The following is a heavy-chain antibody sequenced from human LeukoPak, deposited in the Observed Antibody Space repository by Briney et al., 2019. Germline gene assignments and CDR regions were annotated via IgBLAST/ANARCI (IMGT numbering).Heavy chain of an antibody. Sequence: SETLSLTCAVYGGSFSGYYWSWIRQPPGKGLEWIGEINHSGSTNYNPSLKSRVTISVDTSKNQFSLKLSSVTAEDTAVYYCARERYYYDSTYYYVKYFDYWGQGTLVTVSS. CDR2: INHSGST. V-gene: IGHV4-34*01. CDR1: GGSFSGYY. D-gene: IGHD3-22*01. CDR3: ARERYYYDSTYYYVKYFDY. J-gene: IGHJ4*02.